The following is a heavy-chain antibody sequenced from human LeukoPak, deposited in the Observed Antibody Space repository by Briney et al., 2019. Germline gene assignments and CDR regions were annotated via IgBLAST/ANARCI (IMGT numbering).Heavy chain of an antibody. J-gene: IGHJ4*02. CDR2: IGTLGDT. V-gene: IGHV3-13*01. D-gene: IGHD3-22*01. Sequence: GGSLRLSCAASGFTFSAFDLHWVRQSTGKGLEWVSGIGTLGDTYYADSVKGRFTISRDNAENSLYLQMNSLRAGDTAVYYCARGRHNNYYDSSGDYPYWGQGILVTVSS. CDR3: ARGRHNNYYDSSGDYPY. CDR1: GFTFSAFD.